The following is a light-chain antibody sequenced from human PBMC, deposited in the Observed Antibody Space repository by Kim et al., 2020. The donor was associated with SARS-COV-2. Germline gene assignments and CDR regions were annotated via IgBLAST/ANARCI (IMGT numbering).Light chain of an antibody. V-gene: IGLV3-1*01. CDR3: QAWDSSTAV. CDR2: QDN. J-gene: IGLJ2*01. CDR1: KLGDKY. Sequence: VSPGQTASITCSGDKLGDKYACWYQQTPGQSPVLVIYQDNKRPSGIPERFSGSNSGNTATLTISGTQAMDEADYYCQAWDSSTAVFGGGTQLTVL.